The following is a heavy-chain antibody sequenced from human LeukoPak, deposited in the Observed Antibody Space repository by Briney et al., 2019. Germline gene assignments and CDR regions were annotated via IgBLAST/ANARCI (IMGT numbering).Heavy chain of an antibody. D-gene: IGHD3-10*01. CDR1: GFTFSSYG. Sequence: GGSLRLSCAASGFTFSSYGMHWVRQAPGKGLEWVAVIWYDGSNKYYADSVKGRFTISRDNSKNTLYLQMNSLRAEDTAVYYCARDRGFGHYYGSGSYQYYFDYWGQGTLVTVSS. CDR2: IWYDGSNK. V-gene: IGHV3-33*01. CDR3: ARDRGFGHYYGSGSYQYYFDY. J-gene: IGHJ4*02.